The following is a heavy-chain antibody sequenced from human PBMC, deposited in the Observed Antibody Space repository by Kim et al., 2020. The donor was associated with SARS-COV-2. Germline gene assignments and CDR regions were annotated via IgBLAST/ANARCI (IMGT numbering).Heavy chain of an antibody. CDR2: INPNGGNT. Sequence: ASVKVSCKASGYTFTAAYLHWVRQAPGQGLEWMGSINPNGGNTNYAQKFQGRVTMSRDATISTAYMELSRLTSDDTAVYYCARVGWAVTTLTTLGAWGQGTLVTVSS. V-gene: IGHV1-2*02. CDR3: ARVGWAVTTLTTLGA. D-gene: IGHD4-17*01. CDR1: GYTFTAAY. J-gene: IGHJ5*02.